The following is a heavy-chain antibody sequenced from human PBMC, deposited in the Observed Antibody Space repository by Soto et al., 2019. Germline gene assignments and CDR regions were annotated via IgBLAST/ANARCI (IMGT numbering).Heavy chain of an antibody. D-gene: IGHD5-18*01. Sequence: QVQLVESGGGVVQPGRSLRLSCAASGFTFSSYGMHWVRQAPGKGLEWVAVISYDGNNKYYADSVKGRFTISRDNSKNTLYLLMNSLRAEDTAVYYCAKDRQGYSYGSPFDYWGQGTLVTVSS. CDR1: GFTFSSYG. CDR2: ISYDGNNK. J-gene: IGHJ4*02. V-gene: IGHV3-30*18. CDR3: AKDRQGYSYGSPFDY.